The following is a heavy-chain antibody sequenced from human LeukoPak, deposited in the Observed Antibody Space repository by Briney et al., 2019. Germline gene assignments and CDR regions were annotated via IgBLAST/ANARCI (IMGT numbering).Heavy chain of an antibody. V-gene: IGHV3-23*01. Sequence: GGSLRLSCAASGFTFSTYAMSWVRQAPGKGLQWVSAITGSGGSTYYADSVKGRFTISRDNFNDTVYLQMNTLRAEDTALYYCAKTSSHRIRAFFDLWGRGTLVTVSS. CDR2: ITGSGGST. J-gene: IGHJ2*01. D-gene: IGHD2-15*01. CDR1: GFTFSTYA. CDR3: AKTSSHRIRAFFDL.